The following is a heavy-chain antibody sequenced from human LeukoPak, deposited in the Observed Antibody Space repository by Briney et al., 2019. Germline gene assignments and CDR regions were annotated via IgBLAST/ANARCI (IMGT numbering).Heavy chain of an antibody. CDR1: GGSISSSSYY. D-gene: IGHD6-13*01. V-gene: IGHV4-39*01. CDR2: IYYSGST. CDR3: ARPDYSSSWYF. Sequence: SETLSLTCTVSGGSISSSSYYWGWIRQPPGKGLGWIGSIYYSGSTYYNPSLKSRVTISVDTSKNQFSLKLSSVTAADTAVYYCARPDYSSSWYFWGQGTLVTVSS. J-gene: IGHJ4*02.